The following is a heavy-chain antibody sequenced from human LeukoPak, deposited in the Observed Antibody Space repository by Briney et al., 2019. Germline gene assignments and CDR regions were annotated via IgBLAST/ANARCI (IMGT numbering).Heavy chain of an antibody. CDR3: ARDGRITFGGVTLPALDY. CDR1: GYTFTNFG. D-gene: IGHD3-16*01. Sequence: ASVKVSCKASGYTFTNFGFSWVRQAPGQGLEWMGWISAYNGNTIYAPKFQGRVAMTTDTSTRTAYMQLRSLRSDDTAVYYCARDGRITFGGVTLPALDYWGQGTLVTVSS. V-gene: IGHV1-18*01. CDR2: ISAYNGNT. J-gene: IGHJ4*02.